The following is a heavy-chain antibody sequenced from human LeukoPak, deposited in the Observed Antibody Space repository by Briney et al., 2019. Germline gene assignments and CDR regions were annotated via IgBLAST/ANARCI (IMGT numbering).Heavy chain of an antibody. CDR2: SISRREGVTT. D-gene: IGHD3-10*01. Sequence: KTGGPLRLSCTASGVTFSNAWMTWVRQAPGRGLEWVGRSISRREGVTTEYAAPVKGRFTISRDDSKNTVFLRMDSLKTEDTGVYYCSAYYNGRGDYWGQGTQVTVSS. CDR1: GVTFSNAW. V-gene: IGHV3-15*01. CDR3: SAYYNGRGDY. J-gene: IGHJ4*02.